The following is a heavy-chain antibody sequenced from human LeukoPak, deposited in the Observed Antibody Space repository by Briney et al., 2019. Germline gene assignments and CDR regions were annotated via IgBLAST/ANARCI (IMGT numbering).Heavy chain of an antibody. J-gene: IGHJ4*02. CDR3: AREGYSYGSVDY. Sequence: ASVKVSCKASGYTFTTYYIHWVRQAPGQGLEWMGIINPSGGSTSYARKFQGRVTMTRDTSTSTVYMELSSLRSEDTAMYYCAREGYSYGSVDYWGQGTLVTVSS. V-gene: IGHV1-46*01. D-gene: IGHD5-18*01. CDR1: GYTFTTYY. CDR2: INPSGGST.